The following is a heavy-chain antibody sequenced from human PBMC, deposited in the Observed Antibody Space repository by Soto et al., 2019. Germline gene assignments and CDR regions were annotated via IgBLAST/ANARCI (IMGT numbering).Heavy chain of an antibody. CDR1: GFSLSSTRMA. J-gene: IGHJ4*02. D-gene: IGHD6-19*01. CDR2: IYWDDDK. V-gene: IGHV2-5*02. Sequence: QITLKESGPTLVKPTQTLTLTCTFSGFSLSSTRMAVGWIRQPPGKALEWLALIYWDDDKRYSPFLKSRLTITKDTPKTPVVLTMSNMDPVDTARYYCAHIVVAGLGYYFDYWGQGTLVTVSS. CDR3: AHIVVAGLGYYFDY.